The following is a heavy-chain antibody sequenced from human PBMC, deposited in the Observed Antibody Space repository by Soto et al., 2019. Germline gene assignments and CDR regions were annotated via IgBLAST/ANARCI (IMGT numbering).Heavy chain of an antibody. J-gene: IGHJ6*03. D-gene: IGHD2-15*01. CDR3: ARCQIVVVVAATPTDYYYMDV. CDR1: GFTFSSYW. Sequence: PGGSLRLSCAASGFTFSSYWMSWVRQAPGKGLEWVANIKQDGSEKYYVDSVKGRFTISRDNAKNSLYLQMNSLRAEDTAVYYCARCQIVVVVAATPTDYYYMDVWGKGTTVTVSS. V-gene: IGHV3-7*01. CDR2: IKQDGSEK.